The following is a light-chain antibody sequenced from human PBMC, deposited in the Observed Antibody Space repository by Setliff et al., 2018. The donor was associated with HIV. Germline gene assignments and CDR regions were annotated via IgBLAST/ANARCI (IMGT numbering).Light chain of an antibody. V-gene: IGLV2-14*03. Sequence: QSALAQPASVSGSPGQSITISCTGSSSDVGGYDYVAWYRQHPGKTPELLIFDVHNRPSGVSHRFSGSKSGNTASLTISGLQAEDEADYYCSSYTASRALVFGGGTKVTVL. CDR2: DVH. CDR1: SSDVGGYDY. J-gene: IGLJ3*02. CDR3: SSYTASRALV.